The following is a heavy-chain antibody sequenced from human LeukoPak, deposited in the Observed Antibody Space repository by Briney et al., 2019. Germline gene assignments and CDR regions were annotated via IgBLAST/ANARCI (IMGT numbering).Heavy chain of an antibody. CDR2: IIPILGIA. CDR3: ARDPTYCGGDCSQYY. V-gene: IGHV1-69*04. D-gene: IGHD2-21*02. J-gene: IGHJ4*02. CDR1: GGTFSSYT. Sequence: GSSVKVSCKASGGTFSSYTISWVRQAPGQGLEWMGRIIPILGIANYAQKFQGRVTITADKSTSTAYMELSSLRSEDTAVYYCARDPTYCGGDCSQYYWGQGTLVTVSS.